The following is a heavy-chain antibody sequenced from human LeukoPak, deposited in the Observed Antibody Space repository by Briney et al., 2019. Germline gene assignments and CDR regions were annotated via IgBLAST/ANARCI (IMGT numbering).Heavy chain of an antibody. D-gene: IGHD5-18*01. CDR2: IDPSDSYT. CDR3: ARLVDTATVGNWYLDL. CDR1: GFRFTDYW. V-gene: IGHV5-10-1*01. Sequence: GESLKISCKGSGFRFTDYWITWVRQMPWKGLEWMGRIDPSDSYTNYRPSFQGHVTISGDKSINTAYLQWSSLKASDTAMYYCARLVDTATVGNWYLDLWGRGTLVTVSS. J-gene: IGHJ2*01.